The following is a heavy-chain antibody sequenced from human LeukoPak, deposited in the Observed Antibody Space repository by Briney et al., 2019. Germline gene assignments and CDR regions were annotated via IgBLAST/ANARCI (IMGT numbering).Heavy chain of an antibody. Sequence: SETLSLTCSVSGGSIRSRNYYWGWIRQPPGKGLEWIGSIDYSGSTYYNPSLKSRVTIAVDKSKDQFSLNLNSVTAADTAVYYCATHGKDAEFDHFDYWGQRTLVTVSS. CDR1: GGSIRSRNYY. CDR3: ATHGKDAEFDHFDY. J-gene: IGHJ4*02. D-gene: IGHD3-9*01. CDR2: IDYSGST. V-gene: IGHV4-39*01.